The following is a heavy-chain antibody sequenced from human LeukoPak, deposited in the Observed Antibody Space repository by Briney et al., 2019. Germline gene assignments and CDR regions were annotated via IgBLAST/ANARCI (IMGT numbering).Heavy chain of an antibody. V-gene: IGHV3-53*01. D-gene: IGHD2-15*01. Sequence: PGGSLRLSCAASGFTFSTYAMSWVRQAPGKGLEWVSVFYSGGATYYADSVKGRFTMSRDNSKNTLYLQMNSLRAEDTGMYYCARAVGGAFYMDVWGKGTPVTVSS. CDR1: GFTFSTYA. J-gene: IGHJ6*03. CDR3: ARAVGGAFYMDV. CDR2: FYSGGAT.